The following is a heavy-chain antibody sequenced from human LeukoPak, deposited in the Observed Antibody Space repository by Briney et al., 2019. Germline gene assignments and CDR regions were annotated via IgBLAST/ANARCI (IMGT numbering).Heavy chain of an antibody. Sequence: PGRSLRLSCAASGFTFSSYGMHWVRQAPDKGLEWVAVIYYDGSNKYYGYSVKGRFTIPRDNSKNSLYLQMDSLRAEDTAVYYWARDPGVRWLVGFDYWGQGTLVTVSS. CDR3: ARDPGVRWLVGFDY. V-gene: IGHV3-33*01. D-gene: IGHD6-19*01. J-gene: IGHJ4*02. CDR1: GFTFSSYG. CDR2: IYYDGSNK.